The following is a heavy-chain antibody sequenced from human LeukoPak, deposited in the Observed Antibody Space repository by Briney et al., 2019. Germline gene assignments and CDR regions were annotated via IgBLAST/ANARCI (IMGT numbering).Heavy chain of an antibody. CDR1: GGTFSSYA. V-gene: IGHV1-69*04. CDR3: ARDLVDIVATISDAFDI. J-gene: IGHJ3*02. D-gene: IGHD5-12*01. CDR2: IIPILGIA. Sequence: ASVKVSCKASGGTFSSYAISWVRQAPGQGLEWMGRIIPILGIANYAQKFRGRVTITADKSTSTAYMELSSLRSEDTAVYYCARDLVDIVATISDAFDIWGQGTMVTVSS.